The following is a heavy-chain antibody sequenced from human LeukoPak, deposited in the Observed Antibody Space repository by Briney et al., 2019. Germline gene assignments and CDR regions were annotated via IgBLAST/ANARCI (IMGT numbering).Heavy chain of an antibody. Sequence: SETLSLTCTVSGGSISSSSYYWGWIRQPPGKGLEWIGSIYYSGTTYYNPSLKSRVTISVDTSKNQCSLKLRSVTAADTAVFYCARLWVTARDVFDIWGQGTMVTVSS. CDR3: ARLWVTARDVFDI. D-gene: IGHD1-26*01. J-gene: IGHJ3*02. CDR2: IYYSGTT. V-gene: IGHV4-39*01. CDR1: GGSISSSSYY.